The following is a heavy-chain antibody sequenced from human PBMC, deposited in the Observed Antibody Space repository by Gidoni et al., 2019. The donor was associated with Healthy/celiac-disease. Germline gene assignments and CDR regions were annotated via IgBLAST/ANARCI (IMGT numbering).Heavy chain of an antibody. J-gene: IGHJ4*02. D-gene: IGHD3-22*01. V-gene: IGHV4-39*01. CDR3: ARLSWDGYYYDSSGYFYTLFDY. CDR2: IYYSGST. CDR1: GGSISSSRYY. Sequence: QLQLQESGPGLVKPSETLSLTCTVSGGSISSSRYYWGWTRQPPGKGLEWIGSIYYSGSTYYNPSLTSRVTISVDTSKNQFSLKLSSVTAADTAVYYCARLSWDGYYYDSSGYFYTLFDYWGQGTLVTVSS.